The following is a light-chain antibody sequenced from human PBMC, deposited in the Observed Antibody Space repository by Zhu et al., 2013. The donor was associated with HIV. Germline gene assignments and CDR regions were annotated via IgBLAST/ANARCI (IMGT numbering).Light chain of an antibody. CDR3: QQRSSWPRT. Sequence: EIVLTQSPATLSLSPGERATLSCRASQSVYNYLAWYQQQPGQAPRLLIYDASNRATGIPARFSGSGSGTDFTLTISSLEPEDFAVYYCQQRSSWPRTFGQGTKV. V-gene: IGKV3-11*01. J-gene: IGKJ1*01. CDR1: QSVYNY. CDR2: DAS.